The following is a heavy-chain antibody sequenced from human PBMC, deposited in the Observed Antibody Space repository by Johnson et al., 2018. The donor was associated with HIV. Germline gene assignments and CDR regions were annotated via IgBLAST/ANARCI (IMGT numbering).Heavy chain of an antibody. CDR1: GFTFSSYA. CDR2: ISDDGTNK. V-gene: IGHV3-30*04. CDR3: ASSLSSRSHDAFDM. Sequence: VQLVESGGGVVQPGRSLRLSCAASGFTFSSYAMHWVRQAPGKGLEWVAVISDDGTNKYYADLKGRFTISRDNSKNTLYLQMNSLRAEDTAVYYCASSLSSRSHDAFDMWGQGTMVTVSS. J-gene: IGHJ3*02. D-gene: IGHD6-13*01.